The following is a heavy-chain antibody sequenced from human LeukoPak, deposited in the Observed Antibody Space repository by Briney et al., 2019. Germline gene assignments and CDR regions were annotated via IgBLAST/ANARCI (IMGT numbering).Heavy chain of an antibody. V-gene: IGHV4-39*01. D-gene: IGHD3-10*01. CDR2: ISYSGST. J-gene: IGHJ5*02. CDR3: ARVPSFGLWFGDGDNWFDP. Sequence: SETLSLTCTVSGGSISSSGYYWGWIRQPPGKGLTWIASISYSGSTYYNPSLKSRVTISVDTSKNQFSLKLSSVTAADTAVYYCARVPSFGLWFGDGDNWFDPWGQGTLVTVSS. CDR1: GGSISSSGYY.